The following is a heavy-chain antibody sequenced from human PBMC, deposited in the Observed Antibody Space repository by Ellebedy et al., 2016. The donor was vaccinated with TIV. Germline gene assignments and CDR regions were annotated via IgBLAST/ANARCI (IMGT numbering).Heavy chain of an antibody. V-gene: IGHV4-59*12. Sequence: SETLSLTXTVSGGSISSYYWSWIRQPPGKGLEWIGYIYYSGSTNYNPSLKSRVTISVDTSKNQFSLKLSSVTAADTAVYYCARAGRRLRWWFDHWGQGTLVTVSS. J-gene: IGHJ5*02. CDR3: ARAGRRLRWWFDH. CDR2: IYYSGST. D-gene: IGHD5-12*01. CDR1: GGSISSYY.